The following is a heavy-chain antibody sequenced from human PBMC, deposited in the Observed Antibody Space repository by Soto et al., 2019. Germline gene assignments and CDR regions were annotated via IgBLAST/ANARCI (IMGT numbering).Heavy chain of an antibody. V-gene: IGHV4-30-2*01. CDR1: GGSISSGGYS. CDR2: IYHSGST. D-gene: IGHD5-12*01. Sequence: SETLSLTCAVSGGSISSGGYSWSWIRQPPGKGLEWIGYIYHSGSTYYNPSLKSRVTISVDTSKNQFSLKLSSVTAADTAVYYCAREQGYSGYDWAAFDPWGQGTLVTVSS. CDR3: AREQGYSGYDWAAFDP. J-gene: IGHJ5*02.